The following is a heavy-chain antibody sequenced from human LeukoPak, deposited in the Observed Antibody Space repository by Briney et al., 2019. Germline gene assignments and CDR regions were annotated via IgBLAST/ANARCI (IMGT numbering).Heavy chain of an antibody. D-gene: IGHD3-22*01. Sequence: SVKVSCKASGGTFSSYAISWVRQAPGQGLEWMGGIIPIFGTANYAQKFQGRVTITADESTSTAYMELSSLRSEDTAVYYCARDNAPKYYYDSSGSFDIWGQGTMVTVSS. V-gene: IGHV1-69*13. CDR1: GGTFSSYA. J-gene: IGHJ3*02. CDR2: IIPIFGTA. CDR3: ARDNAPKYYYDSSGSFDI.